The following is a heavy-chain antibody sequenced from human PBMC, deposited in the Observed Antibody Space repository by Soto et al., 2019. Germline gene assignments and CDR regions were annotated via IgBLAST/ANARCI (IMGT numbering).Heavy chain of an antibody. D-gene: IGHD2-15*01. CDR3: ARDADYIRGGYDDAYDL. CDR2: IHMDGRET. V-gene: IGHV3-7*05. CDR1: GFSFPSYW. J-gene: IGHJ3*01. Sequence: EVQLVESGGDLVQPGGSLRLACAASGFSFPSYWMNWVRQAPGKGLEWVADIHMDGRETNYVDSVKGRFTISRDDTNLSLQMSGLRADDTAIYYCARDADYIRGGYDDAYDLWGQGTMVTVSS.